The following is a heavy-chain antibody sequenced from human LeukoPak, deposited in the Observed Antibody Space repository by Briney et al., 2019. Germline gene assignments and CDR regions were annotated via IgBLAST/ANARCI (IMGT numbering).Heavy chain of an antibody. CDR2: ISWNSGSI. CDR1: GFTFDDYA. D-gene: IGHD6-13*01. CDR3: AKGGEYSSSSNWFDP. V-gene: IGHV3-9*01. Sequence: GGSLRLSCAASGFTFDDYAMHWVRQAPGKGLEWVSGISWNSGSIGYADSVKGRFTISRDNAKNSPYLQMNSLRAEDTALYYCAKGGEYSSSSNWFDPWGQGTLVTVSS. J-gene: IGHJ5*02.